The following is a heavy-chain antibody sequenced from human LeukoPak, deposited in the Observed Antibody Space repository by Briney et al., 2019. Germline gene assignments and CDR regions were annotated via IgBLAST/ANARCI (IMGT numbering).Heavy chain of an antibody. V-gene: IGHV3-15*01. CDR2: IRTKIEGETT. D-gene: IGHD1-26*01. CDR3: TTERNWELLRPYGLDI. Sequence: GGSLRPSCAASGFDFKYVWMNSVRQAAGKRLECVGRIRTKIEGETTDYAAPVKGRFRISRDDAKTTLYLHMNSLKTEDSAVYYCTTERNWELLRPYGLDIWGQGTTVTVSS. J-gene: IGHJ6*02. CDR1: GFDFKYVW.